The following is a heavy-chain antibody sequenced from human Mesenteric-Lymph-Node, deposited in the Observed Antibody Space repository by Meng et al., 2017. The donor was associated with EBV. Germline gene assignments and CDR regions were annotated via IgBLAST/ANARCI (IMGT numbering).Heavy chain of an antibody. CDR1: GGSISSGAYY. V-gene: IGHV4-30-4*01. Sequence: QAPLQVPGARLAKPSHTLSLTCAVSGGSISSGAYYWSWIRQPPGKGLESIGYIYYSGSTYYNPSLQSRVTMSVDTSKTQFSLKLSSVTAADTAVYYCARGYSYDSFGLDYWGQGALVTVSS. CDR2: IYYSGST. CDR3: ARGYSYDSFGLDY. J-gene: IGHJ4*02. D-gene: IGHD5-18*01.